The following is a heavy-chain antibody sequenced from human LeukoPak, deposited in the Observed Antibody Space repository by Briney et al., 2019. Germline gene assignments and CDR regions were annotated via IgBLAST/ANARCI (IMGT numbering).Heavy chain of an antibody. CDR2: INHSGST. V-gene: IGHV4-34*01. CDR3: ARVVRGYSYGYPYYFDY. Sequence: SETLSLTCAVHGGSFSGYYWSWIRQPPGKGLEWIGEINHSGSTNYNPSLKSRVTISVDTSKNQFSLKLSSVTAADTAVYYCARVVRGYSYGYPYYFDYWGQGTLVTVSS. D-gene: IGHD5-18*01. J-gene: IGHJ4*02. CDR1: GGSFSGYY.